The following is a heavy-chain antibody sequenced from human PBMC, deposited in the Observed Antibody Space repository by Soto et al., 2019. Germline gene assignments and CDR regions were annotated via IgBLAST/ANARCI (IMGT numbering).Heavy chain of an antibody. D-gene: IGHD5-18*01. Sequence: QVQLVQSGAEVKKPVSSVKASCKSAVGIFGSNSISWVRQAPVQGLEWMGGIIPMFRTPNYAHKFQCRVTITADESTSTAYMEVNSLSSEATAGYFGARYGVDTTMIYWGQGPLLTVSS. CDR1: VGIFGSNS. J-gene: IGHJ4*02. V-gene: IGHV1-69*01. CDR3: ARYGVDTTMIY. CDR2: IIPMFRTP.